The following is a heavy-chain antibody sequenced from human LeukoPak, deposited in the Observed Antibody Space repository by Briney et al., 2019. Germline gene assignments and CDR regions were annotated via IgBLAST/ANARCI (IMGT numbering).Heavy chain of an antibody. CDR2: ILPIFGTT. J-gene: IGHJ5*02. Sequence: SVKVSCKASGGTFSNYAFSWVRQAPGQGLEWIGRILPIFGTTNYAQNFQGRVTITADKYTSTVYMELRSLRSEDTAVYYCARDGRGGRENWFDPWGQGTLVTVSS. CDR3: ARDGRGGRENWFDP. CDR1: GGTFSNYA. D-gene: IGHD2-15*01. V-gene: IGHV1-69*06.